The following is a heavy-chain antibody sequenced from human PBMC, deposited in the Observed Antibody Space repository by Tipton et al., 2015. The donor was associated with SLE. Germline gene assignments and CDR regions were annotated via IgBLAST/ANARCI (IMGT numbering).Heavy chain of an antibody. CDR1: GFSISSDYY. CDR2: IYSSGST. J-gene: IGHJ4*02. V-gene: IGHV4-4*08. Sequence: TLSLTCGVSGFSISSDYYWGWIRQPPGQGLEWIGYIYSSGSTNYNPSLKSRVTISVDTSKNQFSLKLSSVTAADTAVYYCARGLAMVRGDSMDYWGQGTLVTVSS. D-gene: IGHD3-10*01. CDR3: ARGLAMVRGDSMDY.